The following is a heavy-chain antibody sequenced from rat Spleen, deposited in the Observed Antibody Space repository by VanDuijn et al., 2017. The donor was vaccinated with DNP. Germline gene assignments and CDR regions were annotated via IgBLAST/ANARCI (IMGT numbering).Heavy chain of an antibody. Sequence: EVQLLESGGDLIQPGRSLKLSCAASGFTFSDYHMPWVRQAPKKGLEWVATIIYDGSTTYYPDSVKGRFTISRDNAENTVYLQMNSLRSEDTATYYCAIANGDYWGQGVMVTVSS. V-gene: IGHV5S10*01. D-gene: IGHD4-1*01. CDR1: GFTFSDYH. CDR2: IIYDGSTT. CDR3: AIANGDY. J-gene: IGHJ2*01.